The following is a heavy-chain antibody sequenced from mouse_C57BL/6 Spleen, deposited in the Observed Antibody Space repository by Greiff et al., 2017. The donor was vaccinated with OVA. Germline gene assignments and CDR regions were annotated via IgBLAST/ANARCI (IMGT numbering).Heavy chain of an antibody. V-gene: IGHV5-4*01. CDR3: ARDWGYWGYFDY. CDR1: GFTFSSYA. Sequence: DVHLVESGGGLVKPGGSLKLSCAASGFTFSSYAMSWVRQTPEKRLEWVATISDGGSYTYYPDNVKGRFTISRDNAKNNLYLQMSHLKSEDTAMYYCARDWGYWGYFDYWGQGTTLTVSS. CDR2: ISDGGSYT. J-gene: IGHJ2*01. D-gene: IGHD4-1*01.